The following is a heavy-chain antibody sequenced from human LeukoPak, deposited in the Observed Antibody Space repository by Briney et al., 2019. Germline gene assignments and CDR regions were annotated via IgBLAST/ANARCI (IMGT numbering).Heavy chain of an antibody. Sequence: SETLSLTCTVSGGSISSSCYYWDWIRQPPGKGLEWIGSIYYSGSTYYNPSLKSRVTISVDTSKNQFSLKLSSVTAADTAVYYCARRSYYNRFDYWGQGTLVTVSS. CDR1: GGSISSSCYY. CDR3: ARRSYYNRFDY. D-gene: IGHD3-10*01. J-gene: IGHJ4*02. V-gene: IGHV4-39*01. CDR2: IYYSGST.